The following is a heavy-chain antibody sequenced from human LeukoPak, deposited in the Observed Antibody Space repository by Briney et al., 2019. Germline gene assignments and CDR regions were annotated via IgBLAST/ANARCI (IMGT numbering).Heavy chain of an antibody. D-gene: IGHD3-3*01. Sequence: GGSLRLSCAASGFTFSTHSMNWVRQAPGKGLEWVSCISSSSSDIKYADSVKGRFTISRDNAKNSLYLRLSSLRAEDTAVYYCARVPGGLEWADFDYWGQGTLVTVSS. CDR1: GFTFSTHS. CDR3: ARVPGGLEWADFDY. CDR2: ISSSSSDI. J-gene: IGHJ4*02. V-gene: IGHV3-21*01.